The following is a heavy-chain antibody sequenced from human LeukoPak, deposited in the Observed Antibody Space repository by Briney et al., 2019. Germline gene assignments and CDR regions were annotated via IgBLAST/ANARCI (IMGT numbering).Heavy chain of an antibody. Sequence: GASVKVSCKGYGYTFTSNWIGWVRQMPGKGLEWMGIIYPRDSDTVYSPSFQGQVTMSVDKSISTAYLQWNSLKASDTAIYFCARRDYGGHAAYFDYWGQGTLVTVSS. D-gene: IGHD4-23*01. V-gene: IGHV5-51*01. CDR2: IYPRDSDT. CDR3: ARRDYGGHAAYFDY. J-gene: IGHJ4*02. CDR1: GYTFTSNW.